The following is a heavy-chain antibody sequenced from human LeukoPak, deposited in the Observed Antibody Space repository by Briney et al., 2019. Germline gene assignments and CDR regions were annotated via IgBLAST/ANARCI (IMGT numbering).Heavy chain of an antibody. J-gene: IGHJ4*02. CDR1: GFTFSSHA. D-gene: IGHD6-19*01. CDR2: ISGSGGST. CDR3: AKDVEAGPNPIDN. Sequence: GGSLRLSCAASGFTFSSHAVSWVPQAPGKGLEWVSAISGSGGSTYYADSAKGRFTISRDNSKNTLSLQMDSLRAEDTAVYYCAKDVEAGPNPIDNWGQGTVVTVSS. V-gene: IGHV3-23*01.